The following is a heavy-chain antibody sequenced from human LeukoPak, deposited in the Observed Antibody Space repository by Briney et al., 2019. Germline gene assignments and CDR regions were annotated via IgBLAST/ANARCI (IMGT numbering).Heavy chain of an antibody. CDR1: GYTLTGLS. CDR3: ATDRILNSGSYSGFDY. J-gene: IGHJ4*02. D-gene: IGHD1-26*01. V-gene: IGHV1-24*01. Sequence: ASVKVSCKVSGYTLTGLSMHWVRQAPGKGLEWMGGFDPVDGETTYAQKFQGRVTMTEDTSTDTAYMELSSLRSEDTAVYYCATDRILNSGSYSGFDYWGQGTLVTVSS. CDR2: FDPVDGET.